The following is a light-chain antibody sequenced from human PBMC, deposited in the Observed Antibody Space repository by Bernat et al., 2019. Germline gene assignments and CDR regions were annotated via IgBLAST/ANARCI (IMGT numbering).Light chain of an antibody. J-gene: IGKJ5*01. V-gene: IGKV1-5*03. CDR1: QSISDW. Sequence: DFQMTQSPSTLSASVGDRVTITCRASQSISDWLAWYQQKPGKAPKLLIYKASNLESGVPSRFSGSGSGTEFTLTISSLQPDDSATYYCQQCNSYITFGQGTRLEIK. CDR3: QQCNSYIT. CDR2: KAS.